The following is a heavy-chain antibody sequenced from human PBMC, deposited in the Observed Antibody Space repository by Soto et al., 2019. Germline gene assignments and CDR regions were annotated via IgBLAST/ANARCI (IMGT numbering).Heavy chain of an antibody. V-gene: IGHV4-4*02. J-gene: IGHJ4*02. CDR1: GGSIYSSNW. CDR2: IYHSGST. CDR3: ARWAYYESSGYYYDY. D-gene: IGHD3-22*01. Sequence: PSETLSLTCAVSGGSIYSSNWWSWVRQPPGKGLEWIGQIYHSGSTNYNPSLKSRVTISVDKSKNQFSLRLSSVTAADTAVYYCARWAYYESSGYYYDYWGQGTLVTVSS.